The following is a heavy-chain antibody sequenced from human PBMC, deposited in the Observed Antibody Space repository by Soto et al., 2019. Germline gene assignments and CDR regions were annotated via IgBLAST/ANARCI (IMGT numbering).Heavy chain of an antibody. V-gene: IGHV4-59*01. Sequence: SETLSLTCTVSGGSISSYYWSWIRQPPGKGLEWIGYIYYSGSTNYNPSLKSRVTISVDTSKNQFSLKLSSVTAADTAVYYCARGQLWLLYWGQGTLVTV. CDR3: ARGQLWLLY. CDR2: IYYSGST. D-gene: IGHD5-18*01. CDR1: GGSISSYY. J-gene: IGHJ4*02.